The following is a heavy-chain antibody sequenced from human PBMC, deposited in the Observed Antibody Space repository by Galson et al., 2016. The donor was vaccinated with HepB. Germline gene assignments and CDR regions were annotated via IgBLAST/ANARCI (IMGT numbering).Heavy chain of an antibody. CDR3: ARHSISPGDY. Sequence: SLRLSCAASGFNFRTYWMSWVRQAPGKGLEWVAYINQGGSEKYYVDSVKGRLTISRDNAKNSLYLQMNSLRAEDTAVYYCARHSISPGDYWGQGTLVTVSS. CDR2: INQGGSEK. V-gene: IGHV3-7*03. D-gene: IGHD6-6*01. CDR1: GFNFRTYW. J-gene: IGHJ4*02.